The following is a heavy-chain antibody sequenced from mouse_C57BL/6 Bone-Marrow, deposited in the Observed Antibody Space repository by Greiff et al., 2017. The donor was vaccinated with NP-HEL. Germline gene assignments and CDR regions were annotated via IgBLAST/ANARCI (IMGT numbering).Heavy chain of an antibody. Sequence: VKLVESGPGLVAPSQSLSITCTVSGFSLTSYAISWVRQPPGKGLEWLGVIWTGGGTNYNSALKSRLSISKDNSMSQVFLKMNSLQTDDTARYYCARKDGSYFYAMDYWGQGTSVTVSS. D-gene: IGHD1-1*01. J-gene: IGHJ4*01. CDR1: GFSLTSYA. V-gene: IGHV2-9-1*01. CDR3: ARKDGSYFYAMDY. CDR2: IWTGGGT.